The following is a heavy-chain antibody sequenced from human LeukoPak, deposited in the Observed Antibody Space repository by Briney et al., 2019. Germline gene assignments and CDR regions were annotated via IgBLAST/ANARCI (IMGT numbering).Heavy chain of an antibody. J-gene: IGHJ5*02. CDR3: ARVRSGSYPNWFDP. CDR1: GGSISSYY. CDR2: IYYSGST. D-gene: IGHD1-26*01. Sequence: SETLSLTCTVSGGSISSYYWSWIRQPPGKGLEWIGYIYYSGSTNYNPSLKSRVTISVDTSKNQFSLKLSSVTAADTAVYYCARVRSGSYPNWFDPWGQGTLVTVSS. V-gene: IGHV4-59*01.